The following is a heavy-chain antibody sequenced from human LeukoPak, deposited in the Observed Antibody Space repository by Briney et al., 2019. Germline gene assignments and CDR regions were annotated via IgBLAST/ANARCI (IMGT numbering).Heavy chain of an antibody. V-gene: IGHV4-59*08. Sequence: SETLSLTCTVSGGSISSYYWSWIRHPPGKGLEGIGYIYYSETTNYNPSLKSRVTISVDTSKNQFSLKLSSVTAADTAVYYCARHVRATAVDWFDPWGRGTLVTVSS. D-gene: IGHD6-13*01. CDR2: IYYSETT. J-gene: IGHJ5*02. CDR1: GGSISSYY. CDR3: ARHVRATAVDWFDP.